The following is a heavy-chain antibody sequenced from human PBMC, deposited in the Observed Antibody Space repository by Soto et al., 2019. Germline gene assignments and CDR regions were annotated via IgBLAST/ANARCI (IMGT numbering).Heavy chain of an antibody. CDR2: IIPIFGTA. V-gene: IGHV1-69*01. Sequence: QVQLVQSGAEVKKPGSSVKFSCKASGGTFSSYAISWVRQAPGQGLEWMGGIIPIFGTANYAQNLQGRVTITADESTSTAYMELSGLRSEATAGYYCARDGSSGWYRRDWYFDLWGRGTLVTVSS. CDR1: GGTFSSYA. D-gene: IGHD6-19*01. J-gene: IGHJ2*01. CDR3: ARDGSSGWYRRDWYFDL.